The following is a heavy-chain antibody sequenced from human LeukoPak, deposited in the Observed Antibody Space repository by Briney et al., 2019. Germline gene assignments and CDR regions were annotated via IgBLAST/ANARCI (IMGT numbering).Heavy chain of an antibody. CDR1: GFTFSDYR. D-gene: IGHD3-10*01. CDR3: ARVSWKYYGSRSDEFDY. V-gene: IGHV3-7*01. CDR2: IKQDGSEK. J-gene: IGHJ4*02. Sequence: GGSLRLSCVASGFTFSDYRMSWVRQAPGKGPEWVANIKQDGSEKYYVDSVKGRFTISRDNAKNSLYLQMNSLRAEGTAVYYCARVSWKYYGSRSDEFDYWGQGTLVTVSS.